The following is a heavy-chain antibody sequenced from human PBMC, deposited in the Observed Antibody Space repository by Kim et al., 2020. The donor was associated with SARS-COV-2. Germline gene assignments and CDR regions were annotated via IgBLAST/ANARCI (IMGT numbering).Heavy chain of an antibody. J-gene: IGHJ4*02. CDR2: IYYSGST. V-gene: IGHV4-39*01. CDR3: ARLSQLLWFGELLFPSFDY. Sequence: SETLSLTCTVSGGSISSSSYYWGWIRQPPGKGLEWIGSIYYSGSTYYNPSLKSRVTISVDTSKNQFSLKLSSVTAADTAVYYCARLSQLLWFGELLFPSFDYWGQGTLVTVSS. D-gene: IGHD3-10*01. CDR1: GGSISSSSYY.